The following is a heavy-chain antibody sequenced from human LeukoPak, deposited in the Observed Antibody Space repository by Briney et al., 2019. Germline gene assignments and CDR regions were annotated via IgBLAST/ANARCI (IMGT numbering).Heavy chain of an antibody. Sequence: SETLSLTCTVSGYSISSGYYWGWIRPPPGKGLEWIGSIYHSGSTYYNPSLKSRVTISVDTSKNQFSLKLSSVTAADTAVYYCARAGAFSSGSYYLASFDYWGQGTLVTVSS. CDR2: IYHSGST. CDR3: ARAGAFSSGSYYLASFDY. J-gene: IGHJ4*02. D-gene: IGHD1-26*01. CDR1: GYSISSGYY. V-gene: IGHV4-38-2*02.